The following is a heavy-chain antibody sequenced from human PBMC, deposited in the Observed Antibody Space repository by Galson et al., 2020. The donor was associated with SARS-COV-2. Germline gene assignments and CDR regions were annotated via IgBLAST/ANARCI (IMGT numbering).Heavy chain of an antibody. CDR3: ARDGSPYYDSSGYYSWYFDL. V-gene: IGHV4-59*01. J-gene: IGHJ2*01. D-gene: IGHD3-22*01. Sequence: SQTLSLTCTVSGGSISSYYWSWIRQPPGKGLEWIGYIYYSGSTNYNPSLKSRVTISVDTSKNQFSLKLSSVTAADTAVYYCARDGSPYYDSSGYYSWYFDLWGRGTLVTVSS. CDR1: GGSISSYY. CDR2: IYYSGST.